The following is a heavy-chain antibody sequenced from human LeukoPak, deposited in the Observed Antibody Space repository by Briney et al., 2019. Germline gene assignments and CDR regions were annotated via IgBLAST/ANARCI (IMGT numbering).Heavy chain of an antibody. CDR1: GGSFSGYY. Sequence: SETLSLTCAVYGGSFSGYYWSWIRQPPGKGLEWIGEINHSGSTNYNPSLKSRVTISVDTSKNQFSLKLSSVTAADTAVYYCARTRWSSWYYWGQGTLVTVSS. CDR3: ARTRWSSWYY. D-gene: IGHD6-13*01. CDR2: INHSGST. J-gene: IGHJ4*02. V-gene: IGHV4-34*01.